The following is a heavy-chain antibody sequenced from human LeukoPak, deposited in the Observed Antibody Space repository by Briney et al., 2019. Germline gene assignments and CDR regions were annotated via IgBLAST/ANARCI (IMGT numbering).Heavy chain of an antibody. CDR3: ARSYGSGAYRGFGP. CDR1: GGSISSYY. Sequence: PSETLSLTCTVSGGSISSYYWNWIRQPAGKGLEWIGRIYTSGDTIYNPSLKSRVTVSLDTSQNHCPLRLTSVTAADTAVYCGARSYGSGAYRGFGPWGKGTLVTVSS. J-gene: IGHJ5*02. D-gene: IGHD3-10*01. V-gene: IGHV4-4*07. CDR2: IYTSGDT.